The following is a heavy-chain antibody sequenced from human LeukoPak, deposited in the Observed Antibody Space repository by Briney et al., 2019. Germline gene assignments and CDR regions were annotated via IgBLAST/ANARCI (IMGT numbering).Heavy chain of an antibody. Sequence: PGGSLRHSCAASGITFSSYAMHWVRQAPGKGLEWVALISYDGSNKYYADSVKGRFTISRDNSKNTLYLQMNSLRAEDTAVYYCARELWGSSFDYWGQGTLVTVSS. CDR2: ISYDGSNK. J-gene: IGHJ4*02. D-gene: IGHD3-16*01. CDR3: ARELWGSSFDY. V-gene: IGHV3-30-3*01. CDR1: GITFSSYA.